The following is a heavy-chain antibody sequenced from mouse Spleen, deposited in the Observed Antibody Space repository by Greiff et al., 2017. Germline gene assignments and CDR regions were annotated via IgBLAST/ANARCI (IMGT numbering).Heavy chain of an antibody. D-gene: IGHD1-1*01. V-gene: IGHV1-15*01. Sequence: VKLVESGAELVRPGASVTLSCKASGYTFTDYEMHWVKQTPVHGLEWIGAIDPETGGTAYNQKFKGKATLTADKSSSTAYMELRSLTSEDSAVYYCTIYWQAWFAYWGQGTLVTVSA. CDR3: TIYWQAWFAY. CDR1: GYTFTDYE. J-gene: IGHJ3*01. CDR2: IDPETGGT.